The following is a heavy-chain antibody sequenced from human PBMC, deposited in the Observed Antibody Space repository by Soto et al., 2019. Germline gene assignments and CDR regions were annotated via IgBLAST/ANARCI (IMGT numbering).Heavy chain of an antibody. Sequence: SETLSLSCAVYGGSFSAYYWSWIRQPPGKGLEWIGEINHRGSTNYNPSLKSRVTISVDTSKNHFSLNLSSVTAADTAVYYCARGNRAYPDSRGYDCWGQGTLVTVS. CDR2: INHRGST. V-gene: IGHV4-34*01. CDR1: GGSFSAYY. CDR3: ARGNRAYPDSRGYDC. J-gene: IGHJ4*02. D-gene: IGHD3-22*01.